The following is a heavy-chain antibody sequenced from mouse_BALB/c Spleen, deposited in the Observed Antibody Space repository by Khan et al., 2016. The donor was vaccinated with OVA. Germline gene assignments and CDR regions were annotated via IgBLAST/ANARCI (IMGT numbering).Heavy chain of an antibody. CDR1: GYTLTNYE. Sequence: QIQLVQSGPELKKPGETVKISCKASGYTLTNYEMNWVKQAPGKGLKWMGWINTYTGEPTYGDDFKGRFAFSLETSASTAYLQINNRKNEDTATYFCARKNYRYDRYFDVWGAGTTVTVSS. D-gene: IGHD2-14*01. J-gene: IGHJ1*01. CDR2: INTYTGEP. V-gene: IGHV9-3-1*01. CDR3: ARKNYRYDRYFDV.